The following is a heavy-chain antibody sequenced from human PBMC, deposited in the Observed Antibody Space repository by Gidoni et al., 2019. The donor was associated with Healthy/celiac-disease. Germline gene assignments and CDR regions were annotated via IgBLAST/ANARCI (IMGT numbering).Heavy chain of an antibody. V-gene: IGHV3-21*01. CDR2: ISSSSSYI. CDR1: GFTFSSYS. J-gene: IGHJ4*02. CDR3: ASAPYYDFWSGYYTQV. Sequence: EVQLVESGGGLVKPGGSLRLSCAASGFTFSSYSMNWVRQAPGKGLELVSSISSSSSYIYYADSVKGRFTISRDNAKNSLYLQMNSLRAEDTAVYYCASAPYYDFWSGYYTQVWGQGTLVTVSS. D-gene: IGHD3-3*01.